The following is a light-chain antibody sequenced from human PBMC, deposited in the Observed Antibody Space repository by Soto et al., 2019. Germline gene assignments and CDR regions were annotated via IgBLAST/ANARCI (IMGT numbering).Light chain of an antibody. J-gene: IGLJ3*02. Sequence: QSVLTQPASVSGSPGQSITISCTGTSSDIGAYNYVSWYQQHPGKAPKLVIYDVSNRPSGISNRFSGSKSGNTASLTISGLQAEDEADYYCSSYTNVNSNWVFGGGTKVTVL. V-gene: IGLV2-14*03. CDR2: DVS. CDR1: SSDIGAYNY. CDR3: SSYTNVNSNWV.